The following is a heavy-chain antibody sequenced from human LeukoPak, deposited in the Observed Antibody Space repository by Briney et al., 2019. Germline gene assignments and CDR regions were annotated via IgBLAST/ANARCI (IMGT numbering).Heavy chain of an antibody. CDR3: AKDASNYFWYFDL. CDR1: GFIFSTYA. V-gene: IGHV3-23*01. CDR2: ISGSGDTT. J-gene: IGHJ2*01. Sequence: GGSLRLSCAGSGFIFSTYAMTWVRQAPGKGLEWVSGISGSGDTTYYADSVKGRFTISRDNSKNTLYLQMSSLRAEVTAVYYCAKDASNYFWYFDLWGRGTLVTVSS. D-gene: IGHD1-1*01.